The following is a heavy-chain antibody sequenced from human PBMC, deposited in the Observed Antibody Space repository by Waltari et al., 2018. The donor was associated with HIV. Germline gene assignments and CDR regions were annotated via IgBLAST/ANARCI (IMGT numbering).Heavy chain of an antibody. D-gene: IGHD3-10*01. V-gene: IGHV4-34*01. Sequence: QVQLQQWGAGLLKPSETLSLTCAVYGGSFSGYYWSWIRQPPGKGLEWIGEINHSGSTNYNPSLKSRVTISVDTSKNQFSLKLSSVTAADTAVYYCAREGMVRGVQPPWGQGTLVTVSS. CDR3: AREGMVRGVQPP. J-gene: IGHJ5*02. CDR2: INHSGST. CDR1: GGSFSGYY.